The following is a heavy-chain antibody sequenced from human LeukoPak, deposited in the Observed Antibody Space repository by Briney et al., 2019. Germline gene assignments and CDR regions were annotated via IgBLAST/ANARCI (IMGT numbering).Heavy chain of an antibody. CDR3: AKDPNFWLAAAGTNY. D-gene: IGHD6-13*01. J-gene: IGHJ4*02. CDR2: ISYDGHNK. Sequence: GGSLRLSCAASGFTFSSFAMHWVRQAPGKGLEWVSIISYDGHNKYYADSVKGRFTISRDNSKNTLYLQMNSLRAEDTAVYYCAKDPNFWLAAAGTNYWGQGTLVTVSS. V-gene: IGHV3-30-3*01. CDR1: GFTFSSFA.